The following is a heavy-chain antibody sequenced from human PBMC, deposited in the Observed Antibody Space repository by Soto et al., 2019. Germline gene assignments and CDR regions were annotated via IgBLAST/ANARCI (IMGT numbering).Heavy chain of an antibody. CDR1: GSSLSSIGVG. J-gene: IGHJ4*02. V-gene: IGHV2-5*02. Sequence: SGPKLGNPTQTLTLTCTVSGSSLSSIGVGVGWIRQSPGKALEWLALIYWDDDKRYRPSLKSRLTIVKDTSKNQVILIMTNMDPEDTATYYCAHRAYYYGSGSYYTHWGQGILVTVSS. CDR3: AHRAYYYGSGSYYTH. CDR2: IYWDDDK. D-gene: IGHD3-10*01.